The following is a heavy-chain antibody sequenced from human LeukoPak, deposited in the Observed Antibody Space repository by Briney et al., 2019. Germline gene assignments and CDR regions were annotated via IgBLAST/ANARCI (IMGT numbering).Heavy chain of an antibody. Sequence: GGSLRLSCAASGFTFSSYSMNWVRQAPGKGLEWVSSISSSSSYIYYADSVKGRFTISRDNAKNSLYLQMNSLRAEDTAVYYCARDRGDGYNYDYFDYWGQGTLVTVSS. J-gene: IGHJ4*02. CDR3: ARDRGDGYNYDYFDY. CDR2: ISSSSSYI. V-gene: IGHV3-21*01. D-gene: IGHD5-12*01. CDR1: GFTFSSYS.